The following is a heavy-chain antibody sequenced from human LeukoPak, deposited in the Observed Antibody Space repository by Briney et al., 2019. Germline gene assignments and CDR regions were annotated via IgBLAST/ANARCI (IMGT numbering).Heavy chain of an antibody. CDR1: GFAFSTYW. D-gene: IGHD2-21*02. CDR3: ARGGGDHAFDI. J-gene: IGHJ3*02. Sequence: PGGSLRLSCAASGFAFSTYWIHWVRQAPGKGLVWVSRIDSDGLSTIYADSVKGRFTISRDNAKNTLYLQMNSLRAKDTAVYYCARGGGDHAFDIWGQGTMVTVSS. V-gene: IGHV3-74*01. CDR2: IDSDGLST.